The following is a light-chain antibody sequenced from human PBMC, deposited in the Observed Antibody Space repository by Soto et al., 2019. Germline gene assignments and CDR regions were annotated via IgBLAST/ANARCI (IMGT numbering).Light chain of an antibody. V-gene: IGKV3-20*01. CDR2: DAS. CDR3: QQYGSSPLT. Sequence: EIVLTQSPGTLSLSPGERATLSCTASQSVSSSYLAWYQQKPGQAPRLLIYDASSRATGIPDRFSGSGSGTDFTLTISRLEPEDFAVYYCQQYGSSPLTFGQGTRLEIK. J-gene: IGKJ5*01. CDR1: QSVSSSY.